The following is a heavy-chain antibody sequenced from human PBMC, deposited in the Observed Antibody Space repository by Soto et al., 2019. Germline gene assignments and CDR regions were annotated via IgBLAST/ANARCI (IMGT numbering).Heavy chain of an antibody. CDR1: GFTFSSYG. J-gene: IGHJ4*02. CDR2: ISYDGSNK. D-gene: IGHD5-12*01. V-gene: IGHV3-30*18. CDR3: AKDSLGDIVATFDS. Sequence: QVQLVESGGGVVQPGRSLRLSCAASGFTFSSYGMHWVRQAPGKGLEWVAVISYDGSNKYYVDSVKGRFTISRDNSKNTLYRLMNSMRAEDTAVYYCAKDSLGDIVATFDSWGQGSLVTVSA.